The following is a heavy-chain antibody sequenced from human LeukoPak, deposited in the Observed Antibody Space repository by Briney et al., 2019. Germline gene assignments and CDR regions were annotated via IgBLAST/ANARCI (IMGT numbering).Heavy chain of an antibody. D-gene: IGHD2-8*02. Sequence: ASVKVSCKASGYSFTSYYMQWVRQAPGQGLEWMGIINPIGGSTTYAQNFQGRVTMTRDTSTSTVYMDLTSLRAEDTAVYYCANGGVLKSISHAFDIWGQGTMVTVSS. CDR2: INPIGGST. V-gene: IGHV1-46*01. CDR3: ANGGVLKSISHAFDI. CDR1: GYSFTSYY. J-gene: IGHJ3*02.